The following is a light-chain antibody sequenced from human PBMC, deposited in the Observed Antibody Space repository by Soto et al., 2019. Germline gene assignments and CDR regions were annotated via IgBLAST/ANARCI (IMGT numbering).Light chain of an antibody. V-gene: IGKV1-39*01. CDR3: QQSYSIPIN. CDR1: QSISFY. Sequence: DIQMTQSPSTLSGSVGERVTITCRASQSISFYLNWYQQRPGKAHKVLIYAASNLQSGVPSRFSGSGSGTEFSLTISSLQPEDFATYYCQQSYSIPINFGQGTRLEIK. J-gene: IGKJ5*01. CDR2: AAS.